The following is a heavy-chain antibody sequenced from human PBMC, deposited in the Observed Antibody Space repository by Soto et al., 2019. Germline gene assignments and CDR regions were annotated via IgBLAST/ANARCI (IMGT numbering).Heavy chain of an antibody. J-gene: IGHJ4*02. V-gene: IGHV1-3*01. Sequence: ASVKVSCKASGYTFTSYAMHWVRQAPGQRLEWMGWINAGNGNTKYSQKFQGRVTITRDTSASTAYMELSSLRSEDTAVYYCARDLLGYCSSTSCTDIDYWGQGTLVTVSS. CDR1: GYTFTSYA. D-gene: IGHD2-2*01. CDR2: INAGNGNT. CDR3: ARDLLGYCSSTSCTDIDY.